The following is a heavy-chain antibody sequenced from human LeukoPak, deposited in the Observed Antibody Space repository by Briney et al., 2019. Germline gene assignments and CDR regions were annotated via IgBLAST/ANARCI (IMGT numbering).Heavy chain of an antibody. Sequence: PGRSLRLSCAASGFTFSSYAMHWVRQAPGKGLEWVAVISYDGSNKYYADSVKGRFTISRDNSKNTLYLQMNSLRAEDTAVYYCALSRTLDYWGQGTLVTVSS. V-gene: IGHV3-30-3*01. J-gene: IGHJ4*02. D-gene: IGHD2-2*01. CDR1: GFTFSSYA. CDR3: ALSRTLDY. CDR2: ISYDGSNK.